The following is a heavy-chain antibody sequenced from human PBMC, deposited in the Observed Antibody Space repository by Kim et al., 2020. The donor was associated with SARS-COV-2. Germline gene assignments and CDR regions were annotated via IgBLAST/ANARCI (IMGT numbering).Heavy chain of an antibody. CDR3: AREVDSHWYFDL. D-gene: IGHD5-12*01. CDR1: GGSINSDGYS. V-gene: IGHV4-30-2*01. J-gene: IGHJ2*01. Sequence: SETLSLTCAVSGGSINSDGYSWSWIRQPPGKGLEWIGYIYHSGNTDYNPSLRSRVTMSVDRSRNQFSLKLTSVTAADTAVYYCAREVDSHWYFDLWGRG. CDR2: IYHSGNT.